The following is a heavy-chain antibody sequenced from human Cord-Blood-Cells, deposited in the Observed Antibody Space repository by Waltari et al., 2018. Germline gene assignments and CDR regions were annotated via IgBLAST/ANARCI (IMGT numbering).Heavy chain of an antibody. D-gene: IGHD2-2*01. CDR3: AREIGYCSSTSCYDAFDI. CDR2: IYHSGST. Sequence: QVQLQESGPGLVKPSETLSLTCAVSGYSISSGYYWGWIRQPPGKGLEWIGSIYHSGSTYYNPAPKSRITISVDTSKNQFSLKLSSVTAADTAVYYCAREIGYCSSTSCYDAFDIWGQGTMVTVSS. J-gene: IGHJ3*02. V-gene: IGHV4-38-2*02. CDR1: GYSISSGYY.